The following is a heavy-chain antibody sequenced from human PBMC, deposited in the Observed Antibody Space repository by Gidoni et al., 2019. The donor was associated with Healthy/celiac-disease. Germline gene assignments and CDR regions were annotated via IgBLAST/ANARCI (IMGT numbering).Heavy chain of an antibody. Sequence: EVQLVESGGGLVKPGGSLRLSCAASGFPFSNAWLSWVRQAPGKGLEWVGRIKSKTDGGTTDYAAPVKGRFTISRDDSKNTLYLQMNSLKTEDTAVYYCTTDPNRYYDSSGYYYEDAFDIWGQGTMVTVSS. D-gene: IGHD3-22*01. J-gene: IGHJ3*02. CDR2: IKSKTDGGTT. V-gene: IGHV3-15*01. CDR1: GFPFSNAW. CDR3: TTDPNRYYDSSGYYYEDAFDI.